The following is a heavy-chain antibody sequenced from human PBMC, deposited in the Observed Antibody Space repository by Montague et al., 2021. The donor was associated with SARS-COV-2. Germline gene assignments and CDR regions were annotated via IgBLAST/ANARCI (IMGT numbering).Heavy chain of an antibody. CDR3: ARDFRLQLWQTNYYFGL. CDR1: VGSISGYY. J-gene: IGHJ2*01. V-gene: IGHV4-59*01. CDR2: IYDTWNT. D-gene: IGHD5-18*01. Sequence: SETLSLTCTVSVGSISGYYRSWIRQPPGKGPEWIGNIYDTWNTNYNPSLKSRVTISEDTSKNQFSLRLTSVTAADTAVYYCARDFRLQLWQTNYYFGLWGRGTLVSVSS.